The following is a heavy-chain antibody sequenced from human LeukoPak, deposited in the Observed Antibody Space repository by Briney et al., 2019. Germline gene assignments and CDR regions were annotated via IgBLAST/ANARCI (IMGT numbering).Heavy chain of an antibody. Sequence: SETLSLTCTVSGGSVSSGSYYWSWIRQPPGKGLEYIGYIYYSGSINYNPSLKSRVTISVDTSKNQFSLKLSSVTTADTAVYYCARGRGGSGKFSNWFDPWGQGTLVTVSS. CDR2: IYYSGSI. CDR3: ARGRGGSGKFSNWFDP. D-gene: IGHD3-10*01. J-gene: IGHJ5*02. V-gene: IGHV4-61*01. CDR1: GGSVSSGSYY.